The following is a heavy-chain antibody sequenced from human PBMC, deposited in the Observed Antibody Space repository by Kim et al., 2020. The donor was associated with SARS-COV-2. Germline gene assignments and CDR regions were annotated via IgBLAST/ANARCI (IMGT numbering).Heavy chain of an antibody. CDR2: ISSSSSYT. CDR3: ARVSSPHFFDY. Sequence: GGSLRLSCAASGFTFSDYYMSWIRQAPGKGLEWVSYISSSSSYTNYADSVKGRFTISRDNAKNSLYLQMNSLRAEDTAVYYCARVSSPHFFDYWGQGTLVTVSS. V-gene: IGHV3-11*05. D-gene: IGHD3-10*01. CDR1: GFTFSDYY. J-gene: IGHJ4*02.